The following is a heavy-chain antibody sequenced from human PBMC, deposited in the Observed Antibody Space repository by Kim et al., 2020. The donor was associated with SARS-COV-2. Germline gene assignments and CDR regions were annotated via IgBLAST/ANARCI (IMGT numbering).Heavy chain of an antibody. V-gene: IGHV3-23*03. J-gene: IGHJ3*02. CDR3: ATLGGVIAAAWNGQDAFDI. Sequence: GGSLRLSCAASGFTVSSYAINWVRQAPGKGLEWVSVIYSGDTNTYYADSVKGRFTISRDISKNTLNLQMNSLRVEDTAVYYCATLGGVIAAAWNGQDAFDIWGQGTMVTVSS. CDR2: IYSGDTNT. D-gene: IGHD6-13*01. CDR1: GFTVSSYA.